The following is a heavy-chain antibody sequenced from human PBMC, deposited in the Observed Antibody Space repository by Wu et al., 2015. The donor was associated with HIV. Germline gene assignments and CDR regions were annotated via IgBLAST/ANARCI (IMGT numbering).Heavy chain of an antibody. J-gene: IGHJ4*02. V-gene: IGHV1-69*13. CDR2: IIPIFAIE. CDR1: GDSFSSYG. CDR3: ARGRGYVYGEFEY. Sequence: QVQLVQSGAEMKKPGSSVKVSCKASGDSFSSYGINWVRQARGQGLEWMGRIIPIFAIEDYAQKFQGRVTITADESTNTAYMELSSLTSDDTAVYYCARGRGYVYGEFEYWGQGTLIIVSS. D-gene: IGHD5-18*01.